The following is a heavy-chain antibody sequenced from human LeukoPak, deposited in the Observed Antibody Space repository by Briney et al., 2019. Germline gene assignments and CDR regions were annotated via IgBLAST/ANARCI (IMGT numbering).Heavy chain of an antibody. D-gene: IGHD3-16*01. CDR3: AGTPRGNAFDI. V-gene: IGHV4-59*12. CDR1: GGSISSYY. Sequence: SETLSLTCTVSGGSISSYYWSWIRQPPGKGLEWIGYIYYSGSTNYNPSLKSRVTISVDTSKNQFSLKLSSVTAADTAVYYCAGTPRGNAFDIWGQGTMVTVSS. J-gene: IGHJ3*02. CDR2: IYYSGST.